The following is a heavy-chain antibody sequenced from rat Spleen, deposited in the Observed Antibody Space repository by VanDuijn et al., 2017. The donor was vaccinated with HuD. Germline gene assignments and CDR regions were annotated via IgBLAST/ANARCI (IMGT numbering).Heavy chain of an antibody. Sequence: EVQLVESGGGLVQPGRSLKLSCAASGFTFSHYYMAWVRQAPKKGLEWVAIISHSDSRTYYPDSVKGRFTISRDNAKSTLYLRMDSLRSEDTATYYCTRKGELWGQGVMVTVSS. CDR2: ISHSDSRT. V-gene: IGHV5-7*01. J-gene: IGHJ2*01. CDR3: TRKGEL. D-gene: IGHD5-1*01. CDR1: GFTFSHYY.